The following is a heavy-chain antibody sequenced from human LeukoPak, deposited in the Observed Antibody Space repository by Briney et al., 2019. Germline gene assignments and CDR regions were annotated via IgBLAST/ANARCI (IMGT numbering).Heavy chain of an antibody. CDR1: GFTFTTYW. CDR2: INQDGTEK. J-gene: IGHJ6*03. V-gene: IGHV3-7*01. Sequence: GGSLRLSCAASGFTFTTYWMSWVRQLPGKGLEWVANINQDGTEKYYVDSVKGRFTISRDNAKNSLYLQMNSLRAEDTAVYYCARVLDSSGYYSYYYYYMDVWGKGTTVTVSS. CDR3: ARVLDSSGYYSYYYYYMDV. D-gene: IGHD3-22*01.